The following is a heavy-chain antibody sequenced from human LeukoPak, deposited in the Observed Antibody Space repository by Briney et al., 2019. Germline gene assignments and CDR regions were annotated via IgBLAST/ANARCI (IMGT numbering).Heavy chain of an antibody. V-gene: IGHV5-51*01. CDR3: ARLDYYDSSGLDY. CDR2: IYPGYSDT. J-gene: IGHJ4*02. D-gene: IGHD3-22*01. Sequence: GESLKISCKGSGYSFSSYWIGWVREKPGKGLGGVGIIYPGYSDTRYSPSFQGQVTISADNSISTAYLQRSMLEAYDTSMYYCARLDYYDSSGLDYWGQGTLVTVSS. CDR1: GYSFSSYW.